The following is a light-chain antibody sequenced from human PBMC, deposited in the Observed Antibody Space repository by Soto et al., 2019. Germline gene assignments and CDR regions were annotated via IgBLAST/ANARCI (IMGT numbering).Light chain of an antibody. CDR2: KAS. V-gene: IGKV1-5*03. Sequence: DIQMTQFPPTLSASIGDRVTITCRASQTISSSLAWYQQKPGKAPKLLIYKASTLETGVPSRVSASGSWTEFTLTISCLQPDEFATYYCQQYDSYSPYTFGQGTRLEIK. CDR3: QQYDSYSPYT. CDR1: QTISSS. J-gene: IGKJ2*01.